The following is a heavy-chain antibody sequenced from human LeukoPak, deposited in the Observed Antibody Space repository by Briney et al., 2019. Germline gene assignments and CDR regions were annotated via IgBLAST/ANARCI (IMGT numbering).Heavy chain of an antibody. J-gene: IGHJ4*02. D-gene: IGHD2-15*01. CDR3: ARVGGCCYFDY. CDR2: IKQDGSEK. V-gene: IGHV3-7*01. Sequence: PGGSLRLSCAASGFTFSSYWMSWVRQAPGKGLEWVANIKQDGSEKYYVDSVKGRFTISRDNAKDSLYLQMSSLRAEDTAVYYCARVGGCCYFDYGGQGAPVTVSS. CDR1: GFTFSSYW.